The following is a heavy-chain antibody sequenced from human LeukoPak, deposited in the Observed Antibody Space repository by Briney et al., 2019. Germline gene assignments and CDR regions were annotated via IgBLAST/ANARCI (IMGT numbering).Heavy chain of an antibody. D-gene: IGHD4-11*01. CDR2: IHYSGST. CDR3: ARVYSIYWYFDL. CDR1: GGSISSYY. Sequence: SETLSLTCTVSGGSISSYYWSWIRQPPGKGLEWIGYIHYSGSTYYNPSLTSRVTISVDTSKNQFSLKLSSVTAADTAVYYCARVYSIYWYFDLWGRGTLVTVSS. V-gene: IGHV4-59*01. J-gene: IGHJ2*01.